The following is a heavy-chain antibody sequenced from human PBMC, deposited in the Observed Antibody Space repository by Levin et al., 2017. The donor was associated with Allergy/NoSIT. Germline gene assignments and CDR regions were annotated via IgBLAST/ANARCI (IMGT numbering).Heavy chain of an antibody. J-gene: IGHJ4*02. CDR2: IRSKANSYAT. CDR3: TCIAVAEAFDY. D-gene: IGHD6-19*01. Sequence: GGSLRLSCAASGFTFSGSAMHWVRQASGKGLEWVGRIRSKANSYATAYAASVKGRFTISRDDSKNTAYLQMNSLKTEDTAVYYCTCIAVAEAFDYWGQGTLVTVSS. V-gene: IGHV3-73*01. CDR1: GFTFSGSA.